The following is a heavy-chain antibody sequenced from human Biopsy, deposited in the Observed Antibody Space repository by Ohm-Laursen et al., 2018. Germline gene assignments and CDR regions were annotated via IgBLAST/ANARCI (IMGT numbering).Heavy chain of an antibody. J-gene: IGHJ4*02. CDR2: IYSGGDT. CDR1: GFTVYNNY. CDR3: ASAHQYCSATTCNGGSDF. Sequence: GSLRLSCTATGFTVYNNYMTWVRQAPGKGLEWVSLIYSGGDTRYADSVKGRFTISRDSSENTLYLQMNSLRVEDTAVYYCASAHQYCSATTCNGGSDFWGQGTLVTVSS. D-gene: IGHD2-15*01. V-gene: IGHV3-66*01.